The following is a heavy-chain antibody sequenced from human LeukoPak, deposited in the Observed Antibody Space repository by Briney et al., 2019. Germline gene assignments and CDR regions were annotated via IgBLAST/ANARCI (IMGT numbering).Heavy chain of an antibody. D-gene: IGHD6-25*01. J-gene: IGHJ6*03. CDR2: IRYDGSNK. CDR1: GFTFSSYG. V-gene: IGHV3-30*02. CDR3: ANNAGAAYYYYYMDV. Sequence: GGSLRLSCAAPGFTFSSYGMHWVRQAPGKGLEWVAFIRYDGSNKYYADSVKGRFTISRDSSKNTLYLQMNSLRAEDTAVYYCANNAGAAYYYYYMDVWGKGTTVTVSS.